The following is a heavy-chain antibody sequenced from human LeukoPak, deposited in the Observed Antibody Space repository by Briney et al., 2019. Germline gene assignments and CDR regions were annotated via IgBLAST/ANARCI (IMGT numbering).Heavy chain of an antibody. CDR1: GVSFSGYY. J-gene: IGHJ4*02. Sequence: SETLSLTCAVYGVSFSGYYWSWIRQPPGKGLEWIGEINHSGSTNYNPSLKSRVTISVDTSKNQFSLKLSSVTAADTAVYYCARPNYDFWSGYYFDYWGQGTLVTVSS. CDR3: ARPNYDFWSGYYFDY. D-gene: IGHD3-3*01. V-gene: IGHV4-34*01. CDR2: INHSGST.